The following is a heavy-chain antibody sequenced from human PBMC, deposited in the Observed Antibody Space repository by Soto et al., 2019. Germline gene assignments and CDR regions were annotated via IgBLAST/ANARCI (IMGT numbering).Heavy chain of an antibody. D-gene: IGHD3-16*02. V-gene: IGHV3-30*18. CDR2: ISYDGSNK. CDR3: AKAGAISYIHGEYYGMEV. Sequence: GGSLILSCAASGFTFSSYGMHWVRQAPGKGLEWVAVISYDGSNKYYADSVKGRFTISRDNSKNTLYLQMNSLRAEDTAVYYCAKAGAISYIHGEYYGMEVWGQGTKVTVSS. CDR1: GFTFSSYG. J-gene: IGHJ6*02.